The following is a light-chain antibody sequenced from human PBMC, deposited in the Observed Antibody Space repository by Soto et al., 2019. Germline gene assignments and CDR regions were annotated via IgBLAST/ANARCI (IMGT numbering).Light chain of an antibody. CDR1: QSVSSSY. J-gene: IGKJ5*01. CDR2: GAS. V-gene: IGKV3D-20*02. CDR3: QQRSNWPPIT. Sequence: EIVLTQSPGTPSLSPGDRATLSCRASQSVSSSYLAWYQQKPGQAPRLLIYGASSRATGIPDRFSGSGSGTDFTLTISSLEPEDFAVYYCQQRSNWPPITFGQGTRLEIK.